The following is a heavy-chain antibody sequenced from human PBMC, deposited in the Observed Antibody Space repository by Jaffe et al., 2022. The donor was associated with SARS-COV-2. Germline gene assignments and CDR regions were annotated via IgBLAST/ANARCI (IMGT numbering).Heavy chain of an antibody. D-gene: IGHD6-19*01. CDR2: IYYSGST. CDR1: GGSISSSSYY. CDR3: ARQGMASYTYIAVAGSYFDY. J-gene: IGHJ4*02. Sequence: QLQLQESGPGLVKPSETLSLTCTVSGGSISSSSYYWGWIRQPPGKGLEWIGSIYYSGSTYYNPSLKSRVTISVDTSKNQFSLKLSSVTAADTAVYYCARQGMASYTYIAVAGSYFDYWGQGTLVTVSS. V-gene: IGHV4-39*01.